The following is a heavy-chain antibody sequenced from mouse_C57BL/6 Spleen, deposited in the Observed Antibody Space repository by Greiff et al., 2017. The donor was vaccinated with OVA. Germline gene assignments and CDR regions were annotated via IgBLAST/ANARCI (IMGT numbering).Heavy chain of an antibody. CDR1: GYTFTSYW. D-gene: IGHD2-3*01. V-gene: IGHV1-72*01. J-gene: IGHJ2*01. CDR2: IDPNSGGT. CDR3: ARERDGYYPY. Sequence: QVQLQQPGAELVKPGASVKLFCKASGYTFTSYWMHWVKQRPGRGLEWIGWIDPNSGGTKYNEKFKSKAPLTVDKPSSTAYMQLSSLTSEDSAVYYCARERDGYYPYWGQGTTRTVSS.